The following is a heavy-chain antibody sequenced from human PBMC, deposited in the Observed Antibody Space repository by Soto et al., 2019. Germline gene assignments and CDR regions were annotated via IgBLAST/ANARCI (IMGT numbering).Heavy chain of an antibody. J-gene: IGHJ5*02. CDR2: VCCGGDST. V-gene: IGHV3-23*01. CDR1: GFTFSSYP. Sequence: PGGSLRISCAASGFTFSSYPMPWVRQAPGKGPEWVSAVCCGGDSTYYADSVKGRFTISRDNSKNTVYLQMNSLRAEDTATYYCAKGPSWGQGTLVTVSS. CDR3: AKGPS.